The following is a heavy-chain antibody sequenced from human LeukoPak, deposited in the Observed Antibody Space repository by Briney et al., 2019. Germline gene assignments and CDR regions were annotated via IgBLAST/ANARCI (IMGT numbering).Heavy chain of an antibody. CDR2: IYYSGST. Sequence: TSETLSLTCTVSGGSISSSSYYWGWIRQPPGKGLEWIGSIYYSGSTFYTPSLKSRVTISVDTSKNQFSLTLSSVTAADTAVYYSARHHMPAMIVVVIGAFDIWGQGTMVTVSS. V-gene: IGHV4-39*01. J-gene: IGHJ3*02. D-gene: IGHD3-22*01. CDR3: ARHHMPAMIVVVIGAFDI. CDR1: GGSISSSSYY.